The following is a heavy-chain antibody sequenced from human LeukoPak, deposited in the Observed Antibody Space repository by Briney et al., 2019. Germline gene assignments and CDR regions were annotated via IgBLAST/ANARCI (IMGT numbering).Heavy chain of an antibody. D-gene: IGHD5-12*01. V-gene: IGHV4-39*01. CDR1: GGSISSSSYY. CDR3: ARRAAYDIYWYFDL. Sequence: KPSETLSLTCTVSGGSISSSSYYWGWIRQPPGKGLEWIGNIYYSGSTYYYPSLRSRVTISVDTSKNQFSLKLTSVTAADTAVYYCARRAAYDIYWYFDLWGRGTLVTVSS. CDR2: IYYSGST. J-gene: IGHJ2*01.